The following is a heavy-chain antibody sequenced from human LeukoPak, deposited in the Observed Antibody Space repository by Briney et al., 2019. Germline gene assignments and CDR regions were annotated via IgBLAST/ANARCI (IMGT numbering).Heavy chain of an antibody. V-gene: IGHV3-23*01. CDR1: GFTFSNYA. D-gene: IGHD2-15*01. CDR3: AKDHRSGGNCYSYSY. Sequence: PGGSLRLSCAASGFTFSNYAMTWVRQAPGKGLEWVSGISGSGTSTYYADSVKGRFTISRDNSKNTLYLQMDSLRAEDTAVFYCAKDHRSGGNCYSYSYWGQGTLVAVSS. CDR2: ISGSGTST. J-gene: IGHJ4*02.